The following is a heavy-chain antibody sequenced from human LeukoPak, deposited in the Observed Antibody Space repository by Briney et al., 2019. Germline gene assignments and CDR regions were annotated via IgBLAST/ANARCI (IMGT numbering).Heavy chain of an antibody. Sequence: ASVEVSCKASGYTFTGYHIHWVRQAPGQGLEWMGWINPNSGVTNYAQKFQGRVTMTRDTSISTAYMELSRLTSDDPAVYYCASRDGPQGAFDYWGQGTLVTVSS. V-gene: IGHV1-2*02. D-gene: IGHD5-24*01. CDR3: ASRDGPQGAFDY. J-gene: IGHJ4*02. CDR2: INPNSGVT. CDR1: GYTFTGYH.